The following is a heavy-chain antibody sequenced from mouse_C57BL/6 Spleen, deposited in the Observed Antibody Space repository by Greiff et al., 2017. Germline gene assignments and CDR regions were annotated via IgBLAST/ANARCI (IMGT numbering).Heavy chain of an antibody. D-gene: IGHD2-4*01. J-gene: IGHJ3*01. V-gene: IGHV3-1*01. Sequence: EVHLVESGPGMVKPSQSLSLTCTVTGYSITSGYDWHWIRHFPGNKREWMGYISYSGSTNYNPSLKSRISITHDTSKNHFFLKLNSVTTEDTATYYCAREGYYDLFAYWCQGTLVTVSA. CDR3: AREGYYDLFAY. CDR2: ISYSGST. CDR1: GYSITSGYD.